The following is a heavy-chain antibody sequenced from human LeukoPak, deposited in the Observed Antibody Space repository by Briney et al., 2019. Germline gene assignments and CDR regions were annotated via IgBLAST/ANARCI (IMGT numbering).Heavy chain of an antibody. J-gene: IGHJ1*01. Sequence: NPGGSLRLSCAASGFTFSSYGMNWVRQAPGKGLEWVSYISSSGSYIYYADSVRGRFTISRDNAKNSLYVQMNSLRAEDTAVYYCARETRPLYYYDSSATYPGGFQHWGQGTLVTVSS. V-gene: IGHV3-21*05. CDR2: ISSSGSYI. CDR1: GFTFSSYG. D-gene: IGHD3-22*01. CDR3: ARETRPLYYYDSSATYPGGFQH.